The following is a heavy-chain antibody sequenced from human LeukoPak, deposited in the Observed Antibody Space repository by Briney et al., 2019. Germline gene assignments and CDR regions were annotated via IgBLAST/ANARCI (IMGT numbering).Heavy chain of an antibody. Sequence: PSETLSLTCTVSGGSISSGGYYWSWIRQHPGKGLEWIGSIYYSGSTYYNPSLKSRVTISVDTSKNQFSLKLSSVTAADTAVYYCARDANYHDSDAYYDAPDIWGQGTLVTVSS. CDR1: GGSISSGGYY. D-gene: IGHD3-16*01. J-gene: IGHJ3*02. CDR2: IYYSGST. V-gene: IGHV4-39*07. CDR3: ARDANYHDSDAYYDAPDI.